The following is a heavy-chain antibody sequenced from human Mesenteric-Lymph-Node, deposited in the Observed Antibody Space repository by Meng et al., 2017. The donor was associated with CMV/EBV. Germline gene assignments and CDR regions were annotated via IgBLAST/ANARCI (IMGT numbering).Heavy chain of an antibody. V-gene: IGHV1-2*02. D-gene: IGHD1-7*01. Sequence: ASVKVSCKASGYKLNIHGFSWVRQAPGQGLEWMGWINPNSGGTNYAQKFQGRVTMTRDTSISTAYMELSRLRSDDTAVYYCARDPRPSSSTRTNDDYWGQGTLVTVSS. J-gene: IGHJ4*02. CDR2: INPNSGGT. CDR1: GYKLNIHG. CDR3: ARDPRPSSSTRTNDDY.